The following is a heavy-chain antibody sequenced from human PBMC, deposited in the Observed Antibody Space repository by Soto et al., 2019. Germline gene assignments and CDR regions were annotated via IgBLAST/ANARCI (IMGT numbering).Heavy chain of an antibody. Sequence: GGSLRLSCAASGFTFSSYGMHWVRQAPGKGLEWVAVISYDGSNKYYADSVKGRFTISRDNSKNTLYLQMNSLRAEDTAVYYCALPARRGYSYAGFDYWGQGTLVTVSS. CDR3: ALPARRGYSYAGFDY. V-gene: IGHV3-30*03. J-gene: IGHJ4*02. CDR2: ISYDGSNK. CDR1: GFTFSSYG. D-gene: IGHD5-18*01.